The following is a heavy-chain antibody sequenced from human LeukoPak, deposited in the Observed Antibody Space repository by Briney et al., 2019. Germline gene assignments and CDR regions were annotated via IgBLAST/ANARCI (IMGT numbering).Heavy chain of an antibody. D-gene: IGHD6-13*01. CDR2: SNPNSGGT. CDR3: ARDLSRYSSSWYSDY. J-gene: IGHJ4*02. Sequence: ASVKVSCKASGYTFTGYYMHWVRQAPGQGLEWMGWSNPNSGGTNYAQKFQGRVTMTRDTSISTAYMELSRLRSDDTAVYYRARDLSRYSSSWYSDYWGQGTLVTVSS. V-gene: IGHV1-2*02. CDR1: GYTFTGYY.